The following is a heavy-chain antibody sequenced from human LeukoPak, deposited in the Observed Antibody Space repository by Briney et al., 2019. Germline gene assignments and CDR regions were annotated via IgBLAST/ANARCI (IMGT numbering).Heavy chain of an antibody. D-gene: IGHD5-18*01. CDR2: INTNTGNP. CDR1: GYTFTSYA. CDR3: ARDVSLSYGGYSYTNGEPDY. Sequence: ASVKVSCKASGYTFTSYAMNWVRQAPGQGLEWMGWINTNTGNPTYTQGFTGRFVFSLDTSVSTAYLQISSLKAEDTAVYYCARDVSLSYGGYSYTNGEPDYWGQGTLVTVSS. V-gene: IGHV7-4-1*02. J-gene: IGHJ4*02.